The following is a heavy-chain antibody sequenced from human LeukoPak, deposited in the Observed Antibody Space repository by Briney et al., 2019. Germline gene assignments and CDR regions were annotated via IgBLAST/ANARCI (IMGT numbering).Heavy chain of an antibody. Sequence: GGSLRLSCAASGFTFSSYGMHWVRQAPGKGLEWVALIWYDGSNKYYADSVKGRFTISRDNSKNTLYLQMDSLRVEDTAVYYCAKWLYSGKYWTGKDYFDYWGQGTLVTVSS. J-gene: IGHJ4*02. D-gene: IGHD1-26*01. CDR2: IWYDGSNK. CDR3: AKWLYSGKYWTGKDYFDY. V-gene: IGHV3-30*02. CDR1: GFTFSSYG.